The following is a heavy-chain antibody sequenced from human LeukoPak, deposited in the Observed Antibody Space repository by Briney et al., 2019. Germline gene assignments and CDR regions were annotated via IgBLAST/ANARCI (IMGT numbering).Heavy chain of an antibody. CDR3: ARVNINNWHSCDY. D-gene: IGHD1-1*01. CDR1: GVSISSNNW. V-gene: IGHV4-4*02. CDR2: IYHSGSP. J-gene: IGHJ4*02. Sequence: SETLSLTCAVSGVSISSNNWWGWVRQPPGKGLEWIGEIYHSGSPNYNPSLKSRVTISVDKPRNHFSLNLSSVTAADTGVYYCARVNINNWHSCDYWGQGTLVTVSS.